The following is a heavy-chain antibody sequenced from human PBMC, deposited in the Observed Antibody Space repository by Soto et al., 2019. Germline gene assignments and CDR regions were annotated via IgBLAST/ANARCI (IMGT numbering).Heavy chain of an antibody. V-gene: IGHV1-69*01. J-gene: IGHJ6*02. CDR3: ARGRTAMVTGYYYGMDV. Sequence: QVQLVQSGAEVKKPGSSVKVSCKASGGTFSSYAISWVRQAPGQGLEWMGGIIPIFGTANYAQKFQGRVTITADESTSTDYMELSSLRSEDTAVYYCARGRTAMVTGYYYGMDVWGQGTTVTVSS. D-gene: IGHD5-18*01. CDR2: IIPIFGTA. CDR1: GGTFSSYA.